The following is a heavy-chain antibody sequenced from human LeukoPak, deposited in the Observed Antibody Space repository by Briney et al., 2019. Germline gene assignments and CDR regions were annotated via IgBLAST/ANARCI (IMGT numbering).Heavy chain of an antibody. Sequence: SETLSLTCIVSGGSISSYYWSWIRQPPGKGLEWIGYIYYSGSTNYNPSLKSRVTISVATSKNQFSLKLSSVTAADTAVYFCERGRSTVVSPYFDYWGQGTLVTVSS. V-gene: IGHV4-59*01. D-gene: IGHD4-23*01. CDR1: GGSISSYY. CDR3: ERGRSTVVSPYFDY. J-gene: IGHJ4*02. CDR2: IYYSGST.